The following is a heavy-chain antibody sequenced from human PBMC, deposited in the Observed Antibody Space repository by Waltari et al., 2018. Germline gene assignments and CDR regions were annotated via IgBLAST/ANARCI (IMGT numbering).Heavy chain of an antibody. Sequence: QVQMQESGPGLVKPSGTLSLTCTVSGGSIKTHYWTWIRQTPGKGLEWIRHMSYSGRHDYXPPLRSRVTISVDTSKNQVSLNLKSVTAADTAVYYCARVVFGDFLGGWFDSWGRGTRVTVSS. CDR2: MSYSGRH. CDR3: ARVVFGDFLGGWFDS. V-gene: IGHV4-59*11. CDR1: GGSIKTHY. D-gene: IGHD4-17*01. J-gene: IGHJ5*01.